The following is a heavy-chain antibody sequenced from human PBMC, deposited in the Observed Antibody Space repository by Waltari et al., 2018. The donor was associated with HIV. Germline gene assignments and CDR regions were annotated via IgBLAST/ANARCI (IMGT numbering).Heavy chain of an antibody. J-gene: IGHJ6*02. CDR3: AIVAGRKNHGMDV. CDR2: ISSRSSYI. V-gene: IGHV3-21*01. CDR1: GFTFSSYS. D-gene: IGHD6-19*01. Sequence: EVQLVESGGGLVKPGGSLRLSCAASGFTFSSYSMNWVRQAPGKGLEWVSSISSRSSYIYYADSVKGRFTIARDNAKNSRYLEMNSLRAEDTAVYYCAIVAGRKNHGMDVWGQGTTVTVSS.